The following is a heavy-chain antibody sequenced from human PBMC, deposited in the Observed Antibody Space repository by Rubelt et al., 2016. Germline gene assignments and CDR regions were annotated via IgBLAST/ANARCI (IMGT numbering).Heavy chain of an antibody. CDR3: ARVISGVEYSSSWHLDY. Sequence: QVQLVQSGAEVKKPGASVKVSCKASGYTFTSYGISWVRQAPGQGLEWMGWISAYNGNTNYAQKRQGRVTMTRDTSTSKAYMELRSLRSDDTAVYYCARVISGVEYSSSWHLDYWGQGTLVTVSS. CDR2: ISAYNGNT. CDR1: GYTFTSYG. D-gene: IGHD6-13*01. J-gene: IGHJ4*02. V-gene: IGHV1-18*01.